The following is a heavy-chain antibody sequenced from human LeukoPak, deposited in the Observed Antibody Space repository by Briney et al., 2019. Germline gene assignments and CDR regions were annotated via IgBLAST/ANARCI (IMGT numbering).Heavy chain of an antibody. CDR2: INHSGST. J-gene: IGHJ5*02. V-gene: IGHV4-34*01. Sequence: SETLSLTCAVYGGSFSGYYWSWIRQPPGKGLEWIGEINHSGSTNYNPSLKSRVTISVDPSKNQFSLKLSSVTAADTAVYYCAGRPVEGWYGVIGWWFDPWGQGTLVTVSS. D-gene: IGHD6-19*01. CDR3: AGRPVEGWYGVIGWWFDP. CDR1: GGSFSGYY.